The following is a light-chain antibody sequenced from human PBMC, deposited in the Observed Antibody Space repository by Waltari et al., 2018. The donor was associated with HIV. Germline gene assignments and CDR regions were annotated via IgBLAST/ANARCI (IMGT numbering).Light chain of an antibody. J-gene: IGLJ3*02. V-gene: IGLV1-40*01. Sequence: QSVLTQPPSVSGATGQRVTIPCTGRSSNIGAGYDVHGYQQLPGTAPIPLTYGNSNRPSGVPDRFSGSKSGTSASLAITGLQAEDEADYYCQSYDSSLSAWVFGGGTRLTVL. CDR2: GNS. CDR1: SSNIGAGYD. CDR3: QSYDSSLSAWV.